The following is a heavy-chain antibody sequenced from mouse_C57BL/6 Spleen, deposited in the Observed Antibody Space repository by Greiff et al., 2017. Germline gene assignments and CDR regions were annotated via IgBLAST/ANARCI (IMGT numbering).Heavy chain of an antibody. V-gene: IGHV1-26*01. CDR2: INPNNGGT. CDR3: ARSVLWSYWYFDV. J-gene: IGHJ1*03. CDR1: GYTFTDYY. Sequence: VQLQQSGPELVKPGASVKISCKASGYTFTDYYMNWVKQSHGKSLEWIGDINPNNGGTSYNQKFKGKATLTVDKSSSTAYMELRSLTSEDSAVYYCARSVLWSYWYFDVWGTGTTVTVSS. D-gene: IGHD1-1*02.